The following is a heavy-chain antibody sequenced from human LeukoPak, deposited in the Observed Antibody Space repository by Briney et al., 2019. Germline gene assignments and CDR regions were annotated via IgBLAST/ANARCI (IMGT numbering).Heavy chain of an antibody. CDR2: IKEDGSEA. CDR3: ARDPYVSNFDY. V-gene: IGHV3-7*03. CDR1: GFTFSNYW. J-gene: IGHJ4*02. D-gene: IGHD3-10*02. Sequence: PGGSLRLSCAASGFTFSNYWMSWVRQAPGKGPEWMGNIKEDGSEAYYVDSVKSRFTISRDNAQNSLYLHMHSLRVEDTAVYYCARDPYVSNFDYWGQGTLVTVSS.